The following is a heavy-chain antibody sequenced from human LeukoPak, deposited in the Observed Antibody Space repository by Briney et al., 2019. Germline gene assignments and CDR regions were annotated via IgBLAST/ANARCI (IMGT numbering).Heavy chain of an antibody. D-gene: IGHD2-2*01. CDR1: GFTFGSYS. Sequence: GGSLRLSCAASGFTFGSYSMSWVRQAPGKGLEWVANIKQDGSETYYVDSVEGRFTISRDNAKNSLYLQMNSLRAEDTAVYHCARVGPLVVPAGGFDYWGQGTLVTVSS. CDR3: ARVGPLVVPAGGFDY. V-gene: IGHV3-7*01. J-gene: IGHJ4*02. CDR2: IKQDGSET.